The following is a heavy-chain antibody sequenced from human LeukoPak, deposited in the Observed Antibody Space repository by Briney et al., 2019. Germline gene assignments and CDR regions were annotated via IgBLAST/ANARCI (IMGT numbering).Heavy chain of an antibody. D-gene: IGHD6-13*01. CDR1: GGSFSGYY. CDR3: ARGKRGQQLVRNNWFDP. Sequence: SETLSLTCAVYGGSFSGYYWSWIRQPPGKGLKWIGEINHSGSTNYNPSLKSRVTISVDTSKNQFSLKLSSVTAADTAVYYCARGKRGQQLVRNNWFDPWGQGTLVTVSS. CDR2: INHSGST. J-gene: IGHJ5*02. V-gene: IGHV4-34*01.